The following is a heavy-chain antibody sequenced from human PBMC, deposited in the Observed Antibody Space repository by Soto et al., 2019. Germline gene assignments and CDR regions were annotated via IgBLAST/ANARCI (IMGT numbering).Heavy chain of an antibody. Sequence: QVQLVQSGAEVKKPGASVKVSCKASGYTFTSYDINWVRQATGQGLEWMGWMNPNSGNTGYAKKFQGRVTLTRSTPISTAYMELSSLRSEDTAVYYCARGALVVAATDYYYGMDVWGQGTTVTVSS. J-gene: IGHJ6*02. CDR2: MNPNSGNT. CDR3: ARGALVVAATDYYYGMDV. CDR1: GYTFTSYD. D-gene: IGHD2-15*01. V-gene: IGHV1-8*01.